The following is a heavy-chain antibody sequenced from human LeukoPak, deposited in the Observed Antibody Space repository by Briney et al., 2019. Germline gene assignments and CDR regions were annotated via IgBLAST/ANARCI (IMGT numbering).Heavy chain of an antibody. D-gene: IGHD1-26*01. V-gene: IGHV4-61*02. J-gene: IGHJ4*02. Sequence: SQTLSLTCTVSGGSISSGSYYWSWIRQPAGKGLEWIGRIYTSGSTNYNPSLKSRVTISVDTSKNQFSLKLSSVTAADTAVYYCARSLRSHPTNWGQGTLVTVSS. CDR2: IYTSGST. CDR1: GGSISSGSYY. CDR3: ARSLRSHPTN.